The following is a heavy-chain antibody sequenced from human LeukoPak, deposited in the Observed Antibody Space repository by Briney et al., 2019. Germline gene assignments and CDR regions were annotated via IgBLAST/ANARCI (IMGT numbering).Heavy chain of an antibody. D-gene: IGHD3-3*01. J-gene: IGHJ4*02. CDR2: ISSSGTTI. V-gene: IGHV3-11*04. Sequence: GGSLRLSCAASGFTFSDYYMSWIRQAPGKGLEWVSYISSSGTTIYYADSVKGRFTISRDNAKNSLYLQMNSLRAEDAAVYYCAKTPASSYDFWSGYYYFDYWGQGTLVTVSS. CDR3: AKTPASSYDFWSGYYYFDY. CDR1: GFTFSDYY.